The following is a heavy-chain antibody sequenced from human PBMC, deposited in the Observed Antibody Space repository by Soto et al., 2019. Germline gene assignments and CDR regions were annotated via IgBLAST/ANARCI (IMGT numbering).Heavy chain of an antibody. CDR1: GYTFTSYG. J-gene: IGHJ4*02. V-gene: IGHV1-18*01. CDR2: ISAYNGNT. Sequence: QVQLVQSGAEVKKPGASVKVSCKASGYTFTSYGISWVRQAPGQGLEWMGWISAYNGNTNYAQKLQGRVTMTTDTSTRTAYRELRSLRSDDTAVYYCARNGHVIVGATSGGDYWGQGTLVTVSS. CDR3: ARNGHVIVGATSGGDY. D-gene: IGHD1-26*01.